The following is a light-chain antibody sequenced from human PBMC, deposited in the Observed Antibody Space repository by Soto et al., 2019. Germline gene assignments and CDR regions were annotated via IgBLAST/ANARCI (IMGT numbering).Light chain of an antibody. CDR1: SSDVGGYNY. CDR2: EVT. CDR3: NSYTTSATDV. J-gene: IGLJ1*01. V-gene: IGLV2-14*01. Sequence: QSALTQPASVSGSPGQSITISCTGTSSDVGGYNYVSWYQHHPGEAPKLIIFEVTKRPSGVPYRFSGPKSANTASLTISGLQAEDEADYFCNSYTTSATDVFGSGTKVTVL.